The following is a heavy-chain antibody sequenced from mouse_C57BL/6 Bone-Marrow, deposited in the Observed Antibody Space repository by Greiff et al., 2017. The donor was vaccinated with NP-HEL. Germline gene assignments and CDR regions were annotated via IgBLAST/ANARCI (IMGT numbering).Heavy chain of an antibody. D-gene: IGHD1-1*01. CDR1: GFTFSSYG. V-gene: IGHV5-6*01. Sequence: EVQVVESGGDLVKPGGSLKLSCAASGFTFSSYGMSWVRQTPDKRLEWVATISSGGSYTYYPDSVKGRFTISRDNAKNTLYLQMCSLKSEDTAMYNCARGFTTVEDGYCDVWGTGTTVTVSS. CDR2: ISSGGSYT. J-gene: IGHJ1*03. CDR3: ARGFTTVEDGYCDV.